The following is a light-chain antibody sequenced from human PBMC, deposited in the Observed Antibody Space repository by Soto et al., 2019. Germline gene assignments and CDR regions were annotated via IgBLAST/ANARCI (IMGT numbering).Light chain of an antibody. J-gene: IGKJ5*01. CDR1: QRVSSN. CDR3: QQYNNWPIT. Sequence: EIVMTQSPATLSVSAGESATLXXRASQRVSSNLAWYQQKPGTAPRVXSDGASTRATGSPARFSGSGSGTEFTLTISSLQSEDFAVYYCQQYNNWPITFGQGTRLEIK. V-gene: IGKV3-15*01. CDR2: GAS.